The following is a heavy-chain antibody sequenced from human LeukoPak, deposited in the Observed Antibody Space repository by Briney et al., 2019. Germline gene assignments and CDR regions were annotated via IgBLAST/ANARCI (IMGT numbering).Heavy chain of an antibody. J-gene: IGHJ5*02. CDR3: ARDAYTATSNWLDP. D-gene: IGHD2-21*02. V-gene: IGHV3-74*01. CDR2: ITGDGSDI. Sequence: GGSLRLSCATSGFTFDDYAMHWVRQAPGKGLVWVSRITGDGSDIAYADSVKGRFTVSRDDAKNTLFLQMTSLRVEDTAIYYCARDAYTATSNWLDPWGQGTLVTVSS. CDR1: GFTFDDYA.